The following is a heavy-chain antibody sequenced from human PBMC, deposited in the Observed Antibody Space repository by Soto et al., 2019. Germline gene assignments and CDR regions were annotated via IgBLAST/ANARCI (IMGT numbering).Heavy chain of an antibody. CDR3: ARGSYDSSGYPFDY. J-gene: IGHJ4*02. V-gene: IGHV6-1*01. CDR2: TYYRSKWYN. D-gene: IGHD3-22*01. Sequence: PSQTLSLTCAISGDSVSSNSAAWNWIRQSPSRGLEWLGRTYYRSKWYNDYAVPVKSRITINPDTSKNQFSLQLNSVAPEDTAVYYCARGSYDSSGYPFDYWGQGTLVTVSS. CDR1: GDSVSSNSAA.